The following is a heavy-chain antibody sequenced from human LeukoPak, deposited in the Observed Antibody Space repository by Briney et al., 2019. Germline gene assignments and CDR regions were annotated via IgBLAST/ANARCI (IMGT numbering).Heavy chain of an antibody. J-gene: IGHJ4*02. CDR3: ARDSSGWDY. D-gene: IGHD6-19*01. V-gene: IGHV3-30*03. CDR1: GFTFSSYA. Sequence: PGRSLRLSCAASGFTFSSYAMHWVRQAPGKGLEWVAVISYDGTNKYYADSVKGRFNISRDNSKNTVYLQMNSLRAEDTAVYYCARDSSGWDYWGQGTLVTVSS. CDR2: ISYDGTNK.